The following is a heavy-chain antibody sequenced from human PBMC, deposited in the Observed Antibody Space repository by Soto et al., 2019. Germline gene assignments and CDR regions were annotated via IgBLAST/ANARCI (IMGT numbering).Heavy chain of an antibody. CDR2: TYYRSKWYN. V-gene: IGHV6-1*01. Sequence: SQTLSLTCAISGDSVSSNSAAWNWIRQSPSRGLEWLGRTYYRSKWYNDYAVSVKSRITINPDTSRNQFSLQLNSVTPGDTAVYYCARVGLRYNWNLRGHYYRLDVWGQGTTVTVSS. D-gene: IGHD1-7*01. CDR3: ARVGLRYNWNLRGHYYRLDV. J-gene: IGHJ6*02. CDR1: GDSVSSNSAA.